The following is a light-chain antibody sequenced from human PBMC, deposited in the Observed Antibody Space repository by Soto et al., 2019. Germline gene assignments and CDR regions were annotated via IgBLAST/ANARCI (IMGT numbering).Light chain of an antibody. J-gene: IGKJ1*01. CDR3: QQYNNYST. CDR2: DAS. CDR1: QSISDW. Sequence: DIQMTQSPSTLSSSVGARVTITCRASQSISDWLAWFQLKPGKAPKLLIYDASSLESGVPSRFSGSGSGTEFTLTISSLQPDDFATYYCQQYNNYSTFGQGTKVDI. V-gene: IGKV1-5*01.